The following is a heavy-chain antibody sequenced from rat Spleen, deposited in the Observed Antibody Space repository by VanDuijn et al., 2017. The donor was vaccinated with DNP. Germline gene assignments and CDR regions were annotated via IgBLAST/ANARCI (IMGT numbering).Heavy chain of an antibody. CDR3: ARWPGYNPPYAMDA. V-gene: IGHV3-3*01. CDR2: INSAGST. Sequence: EVQLQESGPGLVEPSQSLSLTCSVTGYSITSCCRWTWIRKFPGHKLEWMGYINSAGSTNYNPSLKGRISITSDTSKNQFFLQLNSVTTEDTATYYCARWPGYNPPYAMDAWGQGTSVTVSS. D-gene: IGHD1-4*01. CDR1: GYSITSCCR. J-gene: IGHJ4*01.